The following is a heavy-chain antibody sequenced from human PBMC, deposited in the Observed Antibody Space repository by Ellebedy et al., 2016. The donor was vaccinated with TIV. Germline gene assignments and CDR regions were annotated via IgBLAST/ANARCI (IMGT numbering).Heavy chain of an antibody. J-gene: IGHJ4*02. Sequence: GESLKISCAASGFTFSTYDMHWVRQATGKGPEWVSAIGSAGDTYYPVSVKGRFTITRENAKNSLYLQMNSLRAGDTAVYYCARATVGFDYWGQGTLVTVSS. CDR1: GFTFSTYD. V-gene: IGHV3-13*01. CDR3: ARATVGFDY. D-gene: IGHD2-15*01. CDR2: IGSAGDT.